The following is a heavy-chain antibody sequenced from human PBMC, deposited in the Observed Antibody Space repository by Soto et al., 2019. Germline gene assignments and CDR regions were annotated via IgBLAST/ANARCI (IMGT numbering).Heavy chain of an antibody. Sequence: QVQLQESGPGLVKPSETLSLTCSFSGGSMRGSTSNLYWSWIRQSPGKRLEWIGSIYYSGATNYNPSRDSRLTISVDTSKNQFALNLSSVTAADSAVYYCARGMGDWGTYYYYCGFDVWGQGTTGTVSS. CDR3: ARGMGDWGTYYYYCGFDV. J-gene: IGHJ6*02. CDR2: IYYSGAT. V-gene: IGHV4-59*11. D-gene: IGHD3-16*01. CDR1: GGSMRGSTSNLY.